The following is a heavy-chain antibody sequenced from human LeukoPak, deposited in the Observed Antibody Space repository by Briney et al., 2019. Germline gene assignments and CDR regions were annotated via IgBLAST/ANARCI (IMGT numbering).Heavy chain of an antibody. CDR3: ARSSTVTTPYYYYYGMDV. V-gene: IGHV4-31*03. D-gene: IGHD4-17*01. Sequence: SQTLSLTCTVSGGSISSGGYYWSWIRQHPGKVLEWIGYIYYSGSTYYNPSLKSRVTISVDTSKNQFSLKLSSVTAADTAVYYCARSSTVTTPYYYYYGMDVWGKGTTVTVSS. J-gene: IGHJ6*04. CDR1: GGSISSGGYY. CDR2: IYYSGST.